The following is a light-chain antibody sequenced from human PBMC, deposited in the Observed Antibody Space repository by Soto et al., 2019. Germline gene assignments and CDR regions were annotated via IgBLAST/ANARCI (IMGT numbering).Light chain of an antibody. J-gene: IGLJ1*01. CDR1: SSDVGGYNY. Sequence: QSALTQPRSVSGSPGQSVTISCTGTSSDVGGYNYVSWYQQHPGKAPKLMIYDVSKRPSGVPDRFSGSKSGNTASLTISGRQAEDEADYYCCSYAGSYPSYVFGAGTKLTVL. CDR2: DVS. V-gene: IGLV2-11*01. CDR3: CSYAGSYPSYV.